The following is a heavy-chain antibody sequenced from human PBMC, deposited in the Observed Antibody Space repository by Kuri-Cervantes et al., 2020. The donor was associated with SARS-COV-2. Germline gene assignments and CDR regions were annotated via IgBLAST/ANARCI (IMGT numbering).Heavy chain of an antibody. Sequence: GSLRLSCTVSGGSIYSYYWSWIRQPPGKGLEWIGEINHSGSTNYNPSLKSRVTISVDTSKNQFSLKLSSVTAADTAVYYCASSSRAGTHFDYWGQGTLVTVSS. CDR1: GGSIYSYY. V-gene: IGHV4-34*01. CDR3: ASSSRAGTHFDY. CDR2: INHSGST. D-gene: IGHD6-13*01. J-gene: IGHJ4*02.